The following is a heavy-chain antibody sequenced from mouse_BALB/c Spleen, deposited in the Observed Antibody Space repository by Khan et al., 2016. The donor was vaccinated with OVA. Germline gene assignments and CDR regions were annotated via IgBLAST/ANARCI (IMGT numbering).Heavy chain of an antibody. CDR1: GYTFTSYT. CDR3: ARKSTRASY. J-gene: IGHJ2*01. Sequence: VELVESGAELVKPGASVKMSCKASGYTFTSYTMHWVKQRPGQGLEWIGYINPSSGYTKYNQKFKDKATLTADKSSCTAYMQLSSLTSEDSAVYYCARKSTRASYWGQGTTLTVSS. CDR2: INPSSGYT. V-gene: IGHV1-4*01. D-gene: IGHD3-1*01.